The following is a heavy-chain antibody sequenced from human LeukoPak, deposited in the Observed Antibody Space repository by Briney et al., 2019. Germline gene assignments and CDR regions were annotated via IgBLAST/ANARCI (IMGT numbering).Heavy chain of an antibody. D-gene: IGHD1-1*01. Sequence: GSLRLSCSASGFTFSSFDMQWVRQPTGQGLEWVSTIGTASDTYYPGSVEGRFTLYRDNAKNSLYLQMNSLTAGDTAVYYCARGPPRGKYYYMDVWGKGTMVTVSS. CDR1: GFTFSSFD. V-gene: IGHV3-13*01. CDR3: ARGPPRGKYYYMDV. J-gene: IGHJ6*03. CDR2: IGTASDT.